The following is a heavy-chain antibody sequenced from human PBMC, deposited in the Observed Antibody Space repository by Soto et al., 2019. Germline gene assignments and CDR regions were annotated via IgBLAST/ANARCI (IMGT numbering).Heavy chain of an antibody. J-gene: IGHJ4*02. V-gene: IGHV3-23*01. CDR3: AKDPSSLWGGPWGGKPTDY. CDR2: VSGSGVST. D-gene: IGHD2-21*01. CDR1: GFTFSNYA. Sequence: EVRLLESGGGLVQPGGSLRLSCAASGFTFSNYAMSWVRQAPGKGLEWVSGVSGSGVSTNYADSVKGRFTISRDNSKNTLYLKINSRRGEDMAVYYCAKDPSSLWGGPWGGKPTDYWGQGTLVTVSS.